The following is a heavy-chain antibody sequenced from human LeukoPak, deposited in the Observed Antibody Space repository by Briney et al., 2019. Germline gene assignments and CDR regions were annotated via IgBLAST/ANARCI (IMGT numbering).Heavy chain of an antibody. CDR1: GGTFSSHA. J-gene: IGHJ6*03. Sequence: GASVKVSCKASGGTFSSHAISWVRQAPGQGLEWMGGIIPIFGTANCARKFQGRVTITTDESTSTAYMELSSLRSEDTAVYYCAGPQRSGYYYYYYMDVWGKGTTVTVSS. CDR3: AGPQRSGYYYYYYMDV. V-gene: IGHV1-69*05. CDR2: IIPIFGTA. D-gene: IGHD3-10*01.